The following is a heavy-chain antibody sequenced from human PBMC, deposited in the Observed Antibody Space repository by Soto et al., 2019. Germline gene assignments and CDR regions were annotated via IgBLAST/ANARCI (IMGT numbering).Heavy chain of an antibody. J-gene: IGHJ6*03. CDR2: ISYSGST. CDR1: GGSISSASINSGGYF. CDR3: ARVSSYHIVHYYYYYYMDV. D-gene: IGHD2-8*01. V-gene: IGHV4-31*01. Sequence: PSETLSLTCTVSGGSISSASINSGGYFWSWIRQPPGKGLEWIGYISYSGSTFYNPSLKSPVTISVDTSKSQFSLKLSSVTAADTAVYFCARVSSYHIVHYYYYYYMDVWGKGTTVTVSS.